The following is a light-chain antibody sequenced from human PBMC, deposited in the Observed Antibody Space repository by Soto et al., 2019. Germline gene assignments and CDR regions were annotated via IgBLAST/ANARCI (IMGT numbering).Light chain of an antibody. Sequence: QSALTQPASVSGSPGQSITISCTGTSSDIGGYYYVSWYQHHPGKAPKLIIYQVTNRPSGVSHRFSGSKSGNTASLTISGLQAEDEADYYCQSYDSSLSGSGVFGGGTKVTVL. V-gene: IGLV2-14*01. CDR3: QSYDSSLSGSGV. CDR1: SSDIGGYYY. CDR2: QVT. J-gene: IGLJ3*02.